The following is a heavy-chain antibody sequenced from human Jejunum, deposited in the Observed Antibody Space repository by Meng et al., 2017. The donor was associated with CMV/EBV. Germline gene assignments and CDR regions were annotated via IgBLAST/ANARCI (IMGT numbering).Heavy chain of an antibody. CDR2: IYHTGGT. CDR3: ARLKLVVPAAARDYYYGLDV. V-gene: IGHV4-59*01. J-gene: IGHJ6*02. CDR1: SYW. D-gene: IGHD2-2*01. Sequence: SYWMHWVRQAPGKGLEWIGYIYHTGGTTYNPSLKSRVSISVDTSKNQFSLRLSSVTPADTAVYYCARLKLVVPAAARDYYYGLDVWGQGTTVTVSS.